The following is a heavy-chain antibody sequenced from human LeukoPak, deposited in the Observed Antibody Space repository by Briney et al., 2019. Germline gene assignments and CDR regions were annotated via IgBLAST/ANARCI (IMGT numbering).Heavy chain of an antibody. CDR1: GGSISSGSYY. CDR3: ARDPGGVVVTAISFDY. V-gene: IGHV4-61*02. CDR2: IYTSGST. Sequence: RTTETLSLTCTVSGGSISSGSYYWSWIRQPAVKGLEWIGRIYTSGSTNYNPSLKSRVTISVDTSKNQFSLKLSSVTAADTAVYYCARDPGGVVVTAISFDYWGQGTLVTVSS. J-gene: IGHJ4*02. D-gene: IGHD2-21*02.